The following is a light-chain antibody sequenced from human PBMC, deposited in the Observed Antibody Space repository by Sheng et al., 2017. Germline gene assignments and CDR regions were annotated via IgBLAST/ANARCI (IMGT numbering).Light chain of an antibody. CDR2: QDA. J-gene: IGLJ2*01. V-gene: IGLV3-1*01. CDR3: QAWDSSTASVV. CDR1: KLGDKY. Sequence: SYELTQPPSVSVSPGQTANITCSGDKLGDKYASWYQQKPGQSPVLVIYQDATRPSGIPERLSGSNSGNTATLTISGTQAMDEADYYCQAWDSSTASVVFGGGTKLTVL.